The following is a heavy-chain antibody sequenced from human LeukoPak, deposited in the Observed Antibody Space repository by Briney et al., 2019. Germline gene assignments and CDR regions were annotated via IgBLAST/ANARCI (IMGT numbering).Heavy chain of an antibody. Sequence: SETLSLTCTVSGGSISSYYWSWIRQPAGKGLEWIGYMSYSGSTNYNPSLKSRVTTSVDTSKNQISLKLTSVTAADTAVYYCARHGGETIVAMILHAFDIWGQGTVVTVSS. CDR3: ARHGGETIVAMILHAFDI. V-gene: IGHV4-59*08. CDR2: MSYSGST. CDR1: GGSISSYY. D-gene: IGHD5-12*01. J-gene: IGHJ3*02.